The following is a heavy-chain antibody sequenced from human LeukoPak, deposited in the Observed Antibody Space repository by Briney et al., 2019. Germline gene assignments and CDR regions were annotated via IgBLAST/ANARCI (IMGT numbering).Heavy chain of an antibody. D-gene: IGHD6-19*01. J-gene: IGHJ6*02. Sequence: PSETLSLTCTVSGGSINNYYWSWIRQPAGKGLEWIGRIYSSGNTYYNPSLKSRVTMSVDTSKNQFSLKLSSVTAADTAVYYCARGPVAGIHIYYYYYGMDVWGQGTTVTVSS. CDR2: IYSSGNT. CDR3: ARGPVAGIHIYYYYYGMDV. V-gene: IGHV4-4*07. CDR1: GGSINNYY.